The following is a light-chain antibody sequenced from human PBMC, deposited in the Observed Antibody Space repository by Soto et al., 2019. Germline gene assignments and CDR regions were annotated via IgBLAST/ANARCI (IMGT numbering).Light chain of an antibody. CDR2: DAS. Sequence: DIQMTQSPSTLSASVGDRVTITCRASQSISSWLAWYQQKPGKAPKLLIYDASSLESGVPSRFSGSGSGTGFILTISSLQLDDFATYYCQQYNSYSPWTFGQGTKLEIK. CDR3: QQYNSYSPWT. J-gene: IGKJ1*01. CDR1: QSISSW. V-gene: IGKV1-5*01.